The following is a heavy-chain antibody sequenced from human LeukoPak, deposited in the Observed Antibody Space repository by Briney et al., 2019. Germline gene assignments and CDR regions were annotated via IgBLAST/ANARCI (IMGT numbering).Heavy chain of an antibody. CDR3: ATIVPDVVATLTFDY. D-gene: IGHD2-15*01. Sequence: GGSLRLSCAAPGFTFSSYGIHWVRQAPGKGLEWVSVIYNDGRTFYADSVKGRFTISRDNSKNTLYLQMNSLRAEDTAVYYCATIVPDVVATLTFDYWGQGTLVTVSS. V-gene: IGHV3-66*01. CDR2: IYNDGRT. J-gene: IGHJ4*02. CDR1: GFTFSSYG.